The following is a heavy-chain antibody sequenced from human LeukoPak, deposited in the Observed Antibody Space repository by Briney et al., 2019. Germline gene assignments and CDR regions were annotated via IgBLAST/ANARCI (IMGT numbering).Heavy chain of an antibody. D-gene: IGHD1-26*01. Sequence: GGPLRLSCAASGVTFIAHWLTWVRRTPGKGLEWVAQINQDGREKHFVDSVEGRFTISRDNDNNSMSLQMNKLRVEDTAVYYCARGATGTYWDWFDPWGQGTLVTVSS. CDR3: ARGATGTYWDWFDP. CDR2: INQDGREK. V-gene: IGHV3-7*01. J-gene: IGHJ5*02. CDR1: GVTFIAHW.